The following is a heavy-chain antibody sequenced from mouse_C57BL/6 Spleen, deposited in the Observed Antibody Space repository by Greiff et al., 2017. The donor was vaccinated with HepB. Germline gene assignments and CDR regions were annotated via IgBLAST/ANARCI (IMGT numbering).Heavy chain of an antibody. CDR3: ARDRHYYGSSYDYFDY. J-gene: IGHJ2*01. V-gene: IGHV5-16*01. D-gene: IGHD1-1*01. CDR1: GFTFSDYY. CDR2: INYDGSST. Sequence: EVNVVESEGGLVQPGSSMKLSCTASGFTFSDYYMAWVRQVPEKGLEWVANINYDGSSTYYLDSLKSRFIISRDNAKNILYLQMSSLKSEDTATYYCARDRHYYGSSYDYFDYWGQGTTLTVSS.